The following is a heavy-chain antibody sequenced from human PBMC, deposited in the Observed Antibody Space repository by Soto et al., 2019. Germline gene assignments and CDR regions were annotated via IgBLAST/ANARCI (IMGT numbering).Heavy chain of an antibody. D-gene: IGHD2-2*03. J-gene: IGHJ5*02. CDR3: ARTLVDIVGVPAAMGWSNP. CDR1: GGSISSYY. CDR2: IYYSGST. Sequence: PSETLSLTCTVSGGSISSYYWSWIRQPPGKGLEWIGYIYYSGSTNYNPSLKSRVTISVDTSKNQFSLKLSSVTAADTAVYYCARTLVDIVGVPAAMGWSNPWDQGTLVTVSS. V-gene: IGHV4-59*01.